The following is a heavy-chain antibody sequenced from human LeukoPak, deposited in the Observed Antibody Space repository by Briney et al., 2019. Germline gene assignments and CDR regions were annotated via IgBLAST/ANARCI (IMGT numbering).Heavy chain of an antibody. Sequence: PSEALSLTCTVSGGSTSSYYWSWIRQPAGKGLEWIGRIYTSGGTNYNPSLKSRVTMSVDTSKNQFSLKLSSMTAADTAVYYCAREVVGTPIAVAGTYFQHWGQGTLVTVSS. J-gene: IGHJ1*01. CDR2: IYTSGGT. CDR3: AREVVGTPIAVAGTYFQH. CDR1: GGSTSSYY. D-gene: IGHD6-19*01. V-gene: IGHV4-4*07.